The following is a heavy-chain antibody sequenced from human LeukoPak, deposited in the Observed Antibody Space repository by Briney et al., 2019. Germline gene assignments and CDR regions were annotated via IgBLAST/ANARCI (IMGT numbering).Heavy chain of an antibody. CDR1: GYTLTELS. Sequence: ASVKVSCKVSGYTLTELSMHWVRQAPGKGLEWMGGFDPEDGETIYAQKFQGRVTMTEDTSTDTAYMELSSLRSEDAAVYYCATDKGTAAALLAYWGQGTLVTVSS. J-gene: IGHJ4*02. D-gene: IGHD6-13*01. V-gene: IGHV1-24*01. CDR3: ATDKGTAAALLAY. CDR2: FDPEDGET.